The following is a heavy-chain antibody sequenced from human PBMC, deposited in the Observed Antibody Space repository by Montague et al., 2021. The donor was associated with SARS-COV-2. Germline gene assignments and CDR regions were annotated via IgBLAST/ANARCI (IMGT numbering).Heavy chain of an antibody. V-gene: IGHV4-38-2*02. CDR1: GYSITHAYY. CDR3: ARTSQYCTPTNCYLPNAMDV. J-gene: IGHJ6*02. D-gene: IGHD2-8*01. Sequence: SETLSLTCTVSGYSITHAYYWGWIRQPPGKGLEWIGNIWHGGSTYYNPSLKSRVPISADTSNNQFSLKLTSVTAADTAVYYCARTSQYCTPTNCYLPNAMDVWGQGTTATVSS. CDR2: IWHGGST.